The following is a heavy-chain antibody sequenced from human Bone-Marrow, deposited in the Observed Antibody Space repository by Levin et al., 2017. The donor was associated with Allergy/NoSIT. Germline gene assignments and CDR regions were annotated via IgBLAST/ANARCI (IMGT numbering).Heavy chain of an antibody. V-gene: IGHV3-23*01. J-gene: IGHJ6*02. CDR2: ISGSGGRT. Sequence: GGSLRLSCVDSRLTFNSYAMSWVRQAPGKRLEWVSAISGSGGRTHYADSVTGRFTISRDNSKNTLYLEMNSLRGEDTAVYYCASFALGSRYYGLDVWGQGTTVTVSS. D-gene: IGHD3-10*01. CDR1: RLTFNSYA. CDR3: ASFALGSRYYGLDV.